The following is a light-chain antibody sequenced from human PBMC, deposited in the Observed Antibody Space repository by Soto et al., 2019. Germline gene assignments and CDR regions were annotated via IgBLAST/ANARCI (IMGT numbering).Light chain of an antibody. CDR3: GTWDNNLSAGV. CDR1: SSNIGNNY. Sequence: QSVLTQPPSVSAAPGQKVTISCSGSSSNIGNNYVSWYQQLPGTPPKLLIYDYYKRPSGIPDRFSGSKSGTSATLGITGLQTGDEDDYYCGTWDNNLSAGVFGGGTKVTVL. J-gene: IGLJ2*01. V-gene: IGLV1-51*01. CDR2: DYY.